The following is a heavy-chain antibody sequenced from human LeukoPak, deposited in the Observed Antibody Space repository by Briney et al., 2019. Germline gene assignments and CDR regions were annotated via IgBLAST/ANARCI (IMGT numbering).Heavy chain of an antibody. CDR3: ASGTTVTTDDAFDI. CDR1: GGSISSYY. D-gene: IGHD4-11*01. Sequence: PSETLSLTCTVSGGSISSYYWSWIRQPLGKGLEWIGYIYYSGSTNYNPSLKSRVTISVDTSKNQFSLKLSSVTAADTAVYYCASGTTVTTDDAFDIWGQGTMVTVSS. CDR2: IYYSGST. V-gene: IGHV4-59*01. J-gene: IGHJ3*02.